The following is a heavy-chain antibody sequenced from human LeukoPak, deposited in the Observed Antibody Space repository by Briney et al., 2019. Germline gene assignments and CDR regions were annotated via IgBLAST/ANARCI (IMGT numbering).Heavy chain of an antibody. D-gene: IGHD6-13*01. Sequence: GGSLRLSCAASGFAFSTYWMSWVRQAPGKGLEWVANIKQDGSEKYYVDSVKGRFTISRDNAKNSLYLQMNSLRAEDTAMYYCARDSAGNDYWGQGTLVNVSS. CDR2: IKQDGSEK. J-gene: IGHJ4*02. CDR1: GFAFSTYW. V-gene: IGHV3-7*01. CDR3: ARDSAGNDY.